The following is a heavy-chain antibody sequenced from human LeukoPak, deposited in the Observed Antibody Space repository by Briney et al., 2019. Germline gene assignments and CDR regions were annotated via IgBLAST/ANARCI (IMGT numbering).Heavy chain of an antibody. CDR3: AREGRPLYSSYFYSEYFRH. D-gene: IGHD6-19*01. V-gene: IGHV3-30*04. Sequence: GGSLRLSCAASGFTFSSYAMHWVRQAPGKGLEWVAVISYDGSNKYYADSVKGRFTISRDNSKNTLYLQMNSLRAEDTALYYCAREGRPLYSSYFYSEYFRHWGQGTLVTVSS. J-gene: IGHJ1*01. CDR2: ISYDGSNK. CDR1: GFTFSSYA.